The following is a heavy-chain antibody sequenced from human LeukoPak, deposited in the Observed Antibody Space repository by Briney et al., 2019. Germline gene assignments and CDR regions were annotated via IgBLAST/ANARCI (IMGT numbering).Heavy chain of an antibody. CDR1: GFTFSGSA. D-gene: IGHD1-1*01. Sequence: GGSLRLSCAASGFTFSGSAMHWVRQASGKGLEWVGRIRGKANSYATAYAASVKGRFTISRDDSKNTAYLQMNSLKTEDTAVYYCRLEPNYYYYYGMDVWGQGTTVTVSS. CDR2: IRGKANSYAT. V-gene: IGHV3-73*01. J-gene: IGHJ6*02. CDR3: RLEPNYYYYYGMDV.